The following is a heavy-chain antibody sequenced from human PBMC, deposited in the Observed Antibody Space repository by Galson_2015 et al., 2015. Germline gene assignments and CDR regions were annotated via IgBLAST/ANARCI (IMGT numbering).Heavy chain of an antibody. CDR1: GGSVSSGSYY. J-gene: IGHJ4*02. V-gene: IGHV4-61*01. CDR2: ISYSGST. CDR3: ARGYDFWIY. Sequence: ETLSLTCAVSGGSVSSGSYYWSWIRQSPGKGLEWIGYISYSGSTNYNPSLKSRVTISVDKSKNQFSLKLNSVTAADTAVYYCARGYDFWIYWGQGSQVTVSS. D-gene: IGHD3-3*01.